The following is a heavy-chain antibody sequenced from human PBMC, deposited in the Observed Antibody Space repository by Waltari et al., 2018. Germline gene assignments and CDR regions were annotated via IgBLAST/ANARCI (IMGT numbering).Heavy chain of an antibody. Sequence: EVKLVQSGAEVKKPGESLKISCKGSGYSFTRYWIGWVRQMPGKGLEWMGILYPCDSDTRSSPSFQAQVTISADKSISTAYLQWSSLKASDTAMYYCARLGQWLLRGDDFDYWGQGTLVTVSS. V-gene: IGHV5-51*03. CDR1: GYSFTRYW. D-gene: IGHD6-19*01. J-gene: IGHJ4*02. CDR2: LYPCDSDT. CDR3: ARLGQWLLRGDDFDY.